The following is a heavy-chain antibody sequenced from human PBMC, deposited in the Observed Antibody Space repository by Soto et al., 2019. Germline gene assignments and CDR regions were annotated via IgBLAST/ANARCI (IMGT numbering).Heavy chain of an antibody. D-gene: IGHD6-13*01. CDR1: GGSISSSSYY. CDR2: IYYSGST. CDR3: ARLSSSWSPFDP. V-gene: IGHV4-39*01. Sequence: TSETLSLTCTVSGGSISSSSYYWGWIRQPPGKGLEWIGSIYYSGSTYYNPSLKSRVTISVDTSKNQFSLKLSSVTAADTAVYYCARLSSSWSPFDPWGQGTLVTVSS. J-gene: IGHJ5*02.